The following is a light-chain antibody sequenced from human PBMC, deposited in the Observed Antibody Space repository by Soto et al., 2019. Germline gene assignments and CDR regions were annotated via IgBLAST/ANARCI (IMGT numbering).Light chain of an antibody. CDR1: QSVSSN. CDR3: QQRNIWPPVT. J-gene: IGKJ5*01. CDR2: GAS. Sequence: IVMTLSPATLSVSPGERATLSCRASQSVSSNLAWYQQKPGQAPRLLIYGASTRATGIPARFSGSGSGTEFTLTISSLQSEDFAVYYCQQRNIWPPVTFGQGTRLEIK. V-gene: IGKV3-15*01.